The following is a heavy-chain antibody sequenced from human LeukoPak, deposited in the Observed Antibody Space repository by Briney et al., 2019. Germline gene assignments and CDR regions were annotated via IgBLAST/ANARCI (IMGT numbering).Heavy chain of an antibody. CDR1: GGSISSYY. CDR2: INHSGST. CDR3: ARGRENPDY. V-gene: IGHV4-34*01. D-gene: IGHD1-14*01. Sequence: SETLSLTCTVSGGSISSYYWSWIRQPPGKGLEWIGEINHSGSTNYNPSLKSRVTISVDTSKNQFSLKLSSVTAAGTAVYYCARGRENPDYWGQGTLVTVSS. J-gene: IGHJ4*02.